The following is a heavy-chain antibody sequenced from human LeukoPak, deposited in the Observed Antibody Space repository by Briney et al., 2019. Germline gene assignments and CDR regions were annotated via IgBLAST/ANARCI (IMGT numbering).Heavy chain of an antibody. CDR3: ARGGGYGDYAKA. J-gene: IGHJ5*02. CDR1: GGSFSGYY. Sequence: SETLSLTCAVYGGSFSGYYWSWIRQPPGKGLEWIGEINQSGSTNYNPSLKSRVTISVDTSKNQFSLKLSSVTAADTAVYYCARGGGYGDYAKAWGQGTLVTVSS. V-gene: IGHV4-34*01. D-gene: IGHD4-17*01. CDR2: INQSGST.